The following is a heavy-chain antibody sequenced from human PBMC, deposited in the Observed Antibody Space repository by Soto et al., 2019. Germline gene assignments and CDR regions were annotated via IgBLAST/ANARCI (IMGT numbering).Heavy chain of an antibody. J-gene: IGHJ4*02. D-gene: IGHD1-26*01. CDR3: VRDRSGSYLEGFDY. CDR2: IKQDGSEK. Sequence: EVRLVESGGGLVQLGGSRRLSCAASGFTFSSFWMTWVRQAPGKGLEWVANIKQDGSEKYYVDSVKGRFTISRDNARNSLFLEMKSLRSEDTAVYSCVRDRSGSYLEGFDYWGQGTLVTVSS. CDR1: GFTFSSFW. V-gene: IGHV3-7*01.